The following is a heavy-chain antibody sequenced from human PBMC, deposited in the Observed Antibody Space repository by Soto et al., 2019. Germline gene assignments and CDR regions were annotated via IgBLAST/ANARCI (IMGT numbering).Heavy chain of an antibody. CDR1: GGTFSSYT. J-gene: IGHJ4*02. CDR3: ARGGDTYYDFWSGYYPQLLGFDY. Sequence: ASVKVSCKASGGTFSSYTISWVRQAPGQGLEWMGRIIPILGIANYAQKFQGRVTITADKSTSTAYMELSSLRSEDTAVYYCARGGDTYYDFWSGYYPQLLGFDYWGQGTLVTVSS. V-gene: IGHV1-69*02. CDR2: IIPILGIA. D-gene: IGHD3-3*01.